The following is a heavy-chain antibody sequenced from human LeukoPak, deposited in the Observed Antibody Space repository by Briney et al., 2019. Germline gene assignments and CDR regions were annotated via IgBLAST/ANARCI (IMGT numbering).Heavy chain of an antibody. V-gene: IGHV1-2*02. CDR2: VNPNSGDT. D-gene: IGHD1-26*01. J-gene: IGHJ5*01. CDR1: GYIFSTYY. CDR3: ARASGSYWWFDS. Sequence: ASVKVSCKASGYIFSTYYLHWVRQAPGQGLEWMGCVNPNSGDTNYAQKFQGSVTMTRDTSISTVYMELSRLRSDDTAVYYCARASGSYWWFDSWGQGTLVTVSS.